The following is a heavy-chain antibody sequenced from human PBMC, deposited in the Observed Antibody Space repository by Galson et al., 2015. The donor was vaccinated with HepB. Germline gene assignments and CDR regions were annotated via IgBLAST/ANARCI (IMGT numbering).Heavy chain of an antibody. D-gene: IGHD4-17*01. Sequence: SVKVSCKASGYTFTSYYMHWVRQAPGQGLEWMGIINPSGGSTSYAQKFQGRVTMTRDTSTSTVYMELSSLRSEDTAVYYCARDGTVTTDPSYYFDYWGQGTLVTVSS. V-gene: IGHV1-46*03. CDR1: GYTFTSYY. CDR2: INPSGGST. J-gene: IGHJ4*02. CDR3: ARDGTVTTDPSYYFDY.